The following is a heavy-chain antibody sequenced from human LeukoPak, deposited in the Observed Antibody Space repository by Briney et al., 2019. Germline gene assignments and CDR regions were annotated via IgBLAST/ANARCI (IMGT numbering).Heavy chain of an antibody. CDR3: ARDLSSSWYPGWFDP. J-gene: IGHJ5*02. CDR1: GFTFSSYW. D-gene: IGHD6-13*01. CDR2: IKQDGSEK. Sequence: GGSLRLSCAASGFTFSSYWMSWVRQAPGKGLEWVANIKQDGSEKYYVDSVKGRFTISRDNAKNSLYLQMNSLRAEDTAVYYCARDLSSSWYPGWFDPWGQGTLVTVSS. V-gene: IGHV3-7*01.